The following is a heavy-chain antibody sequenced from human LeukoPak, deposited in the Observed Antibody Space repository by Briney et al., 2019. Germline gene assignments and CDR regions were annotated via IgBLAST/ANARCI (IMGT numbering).Heavy chain of an antibody. CDR2: IYHSGST. J-gene: IGHJ4*02. CDR3: ARATSGSGWAIDY. D-gene: IGHD6-19*01. CDR1: GGSFSGYY. Sequence: SETLSLTCAVYGGSFSGYYWSWIRQPPGKGLEWIGEIYHSGSTNYNPSLKSRVTISVDKSKNHFSLKLSSVTAADTAVYYCARATSGSGWAIDYWGQGTLVTVSS. V-gene: IGHV4-34*01.